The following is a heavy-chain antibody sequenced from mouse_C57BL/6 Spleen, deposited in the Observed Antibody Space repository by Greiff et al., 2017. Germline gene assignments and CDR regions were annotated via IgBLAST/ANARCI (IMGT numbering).Heavy chain of an antibody. CDR3: ARDGTAQAPFAY. Sequence: EVKLQQSGPELVKPGASVKISCKASGYTFTDYYMNWVKQSHGKSLEWIGDINPNNGGTSYNQKFKGKATLTVDKSSSTAYMELRSLTSEDSAVYYCARDGTAQAPFAYWGQGTLVTVSA. V-gene: IGHV1-26*01. CDR2: INPNNGGT. J-gene: IGHJ3*01. CDR1: GYTFTDYY. D-gene: IGHD3-2*02.